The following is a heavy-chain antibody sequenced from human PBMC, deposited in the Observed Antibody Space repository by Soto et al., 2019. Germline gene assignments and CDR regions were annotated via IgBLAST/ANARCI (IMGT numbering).Heavy chain of an antibody. Sequence: GSLRLSCEASGFRFSDYYMSWIRQAPGKGLEWLSYSSNSGTYTRYADSVKGRFSISRDNAKNSLYLQINSLRGEDTAIYYCARSGDNYNVLDFWGKGTPVTVSS. D-gene: IGHD3-10*02. CDR3: ARSGDNYNVLDF. CDR1: GFRFSDYY. J-gene: IGHJ4*02. V-gene: IGHV3-11*06. CDR2: SSNSGTYT.